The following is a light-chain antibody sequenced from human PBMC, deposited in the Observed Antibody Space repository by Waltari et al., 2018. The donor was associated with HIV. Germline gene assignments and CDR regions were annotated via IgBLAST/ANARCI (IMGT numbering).Light chain of an antibody. CDR2: GAS. CDR1: QGINTY. V-gene: IGKV1-16*01. J-gene: IGKJ3*01. Sequence: DIQMTQSPSSVSASVGDTVTITCRASQGINTYLAWFQQRPGKAPTSLSYGASNLQSGVPSRFSGSPSGTEFTLTITNLQPEDFGTYYCQQYNSYPFTFGPGTKVDVK. CDR3: QQYNSYPFT.